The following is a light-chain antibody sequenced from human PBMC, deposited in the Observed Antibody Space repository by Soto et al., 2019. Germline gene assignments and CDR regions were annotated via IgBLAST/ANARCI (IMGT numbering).Light chain of an antibody. Sequence: DIQMTQSPSSLFASVGDRVTITCRASQDISHFLNWYQQKPGKAPKLLIYDASNLQTGVPSRFSGRGSGTDFTFTISSLQPDDSGTYYCQQYADLPITFGQGTRLEIK. V-gene: IGKV1-33*01. J-gene: IGKJ5*01. CDR3: QQYADLPIT. CDR2: DAS. CDR1: QDISHF.